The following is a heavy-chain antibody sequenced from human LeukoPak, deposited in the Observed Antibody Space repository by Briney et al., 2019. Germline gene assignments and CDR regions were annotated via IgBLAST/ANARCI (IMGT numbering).Heavy chain of an antibody. V-gene: IGHV3-53*01. D-gene: IGHD1-14*01. CDR3: ARGVEPLAANTLAY. CDR1: GFTVITND. J-gene: IGHJ4*02. Sequence: GGSLRLSCAASGFTVITNDMNWVRQAPGKGLEWVSVLYSDGNTKYADSVQGRLTISRDNSKNTLYLEMNSLNPDDTAVYYCARGVEPLAANTLAYWGQGTLVTVSS. CDR2: LYSDGNT.